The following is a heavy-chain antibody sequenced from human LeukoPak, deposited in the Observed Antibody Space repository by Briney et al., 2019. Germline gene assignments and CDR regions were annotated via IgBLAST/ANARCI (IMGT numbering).Heavy chain of an antibody. V-gene: IGHV3-74*01. Sequence: PGGSLRLSCAVSGFTFSSYWMHWVRQAPGKGLVWVSRVNSDGSSTSYADSVKGRFTISRDNAKNTLYLQMNSLRAEDTAVYYCARDFYGDGPFDYWGQGTQVTVSS. J-gene: IGHJ4*02. D-gene: IGHD4-17*01. CDR2: VNSDGSST. CDR3: ARDFYGDGPFDY. CDR1: GFTFSSYW.